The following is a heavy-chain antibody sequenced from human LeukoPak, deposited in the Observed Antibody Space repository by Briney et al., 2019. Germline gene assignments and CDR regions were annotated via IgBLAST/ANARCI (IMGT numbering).Heavy chain of an antibody. V-gene: IGHV1-8*01. J-gene: IGHJ4*02. CDR3: ARTGIAAAGSDY. Sequence: ASVTVSCKASGYTFTSYDINWVRQATGQGLEWMGWMNPNSGNTGYAQKFQGRVTMTRNTSISTAYMELSSLRSEDTAVYYCARTGIAAAGSDYWGQGTLVTVSS. CDR2: MNPNSGNT. CDR1: GYTFTSYD. D-gene: IGHD6-13*01.